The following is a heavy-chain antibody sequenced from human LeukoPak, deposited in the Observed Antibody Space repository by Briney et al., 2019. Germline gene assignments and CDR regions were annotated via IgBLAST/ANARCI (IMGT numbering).Heavy chain of an antibody. J-gene: IGHJ6*03. CDR2: IYHSGST. CDR1: GYSISSGYY. D-gene: IGHD4-17*01. CDR3: ARLRGDPNYYYYYMDV. Sequence: PSETLSLTCTVSGYSISSGYYWGWIRQPPGKGLEWIGSIYHSGSTNYNPSLKSRVTMSVDTSKNQFSLKLSSVTAADTAVYYCARLRGDPNYYYYYMDVWGKGTTVTISS. V-gene: IGHV4-38-2*02.